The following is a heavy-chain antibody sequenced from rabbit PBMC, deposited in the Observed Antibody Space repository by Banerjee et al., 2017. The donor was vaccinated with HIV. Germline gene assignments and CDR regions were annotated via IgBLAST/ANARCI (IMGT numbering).Heavy chain of an antibody. CDR3: ARDSPADGAPYSL. CDR2: IYSSNGDK. D-gene: IGHD2-1*01. V-gene: IGHV1S43*01. Sequence: QEQLEESGGDLVKPEGSLTLTCTASGFTISTTYWICWVRQAPGKGLEWIACIYSSNGDKWYASWVNGRFTISRSTSLNTVDLKMTSLTAADTATYFCARDSPADGAPYSLWGQGTLVTVS. J-gene: IGHJ4*01. CDR1: GFTISTTYW.